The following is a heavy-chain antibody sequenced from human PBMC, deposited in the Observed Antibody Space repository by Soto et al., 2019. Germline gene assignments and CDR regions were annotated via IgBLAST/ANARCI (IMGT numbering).Heavy chain of an antibody. CDR3: ARGDTMVRGAPRPFDP. J-gene: IGHJ5*02. CDR2: INPNSGGT. D-gene: IGHD3-10*01. V-gene: IGHV1-2*04. Sequence: ASVKVSCKASGYTFTGYYMHWVRQAPGQGLEWMGWINPNSGGTNYAQKFQGWVTMTRDTSISTAYMELSRLRSDDTAVYYCARGDTMVRGAPRPFDPWGQGTLVTVSS. CDR1: GYTFTGYY.